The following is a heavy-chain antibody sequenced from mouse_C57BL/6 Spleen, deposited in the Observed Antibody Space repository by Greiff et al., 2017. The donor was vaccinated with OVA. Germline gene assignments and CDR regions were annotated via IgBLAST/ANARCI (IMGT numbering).Heavy chain of an antibody. CDR1: GYTFTSYW. CDR2: IYPGSGST. J-gene: IGHJ3*01. CDR3: ARRVGYDYDAWFAY. Sequence: QVQLQQPGAELVKPGASVKMSCKASGYTFTSYWITWVKQRPGQGLEWIGDIYPGSGSTNYNEKFKSKATLTVDTSSSTAYMQLSSLTSEDSAVYYWARRVGYDYDAWFAYWGQGTLVTVSA. D-gene: IGHD2-4*01. V-gene: IGHV1-55*01.